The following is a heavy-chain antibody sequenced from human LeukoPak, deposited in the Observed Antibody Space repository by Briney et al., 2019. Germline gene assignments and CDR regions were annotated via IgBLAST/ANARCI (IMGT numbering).Heavy chain of an antibody. J-gene: IGHJ4*02. CDR3: AKVLSAGWGAAAGYDY. D-gene: IGHD6-13*01. V-gene: IGHV3-9*01. Sequence: SLRLSCAASGITFDDYAMHWVRQAPGKGLEWVSGISWNSGSIGYADSVKGRFTISRDNAKNSLYLQMNSLRAEDTALYYCAKVLSAGWGAAAGYDYWGQGTLVTVSS. CDR1: GITFDDYA. CDR2: ISWNSGSI.